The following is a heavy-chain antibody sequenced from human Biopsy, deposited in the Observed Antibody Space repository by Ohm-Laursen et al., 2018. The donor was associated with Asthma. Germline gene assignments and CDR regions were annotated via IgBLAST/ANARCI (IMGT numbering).Heavy chain of an antibody. CDR1: GFAVSRDH. Sequence: SLRLSCAASGFAVSRDHMFWVRQAPGKGLEWVSVIYSGGTSHTADSVRGRFAISRDYSKNTLYLQMHSLRTEDTAVYYCARGDSSNWSHYYFDYWGQGTLVTVSS. J-gene: IGHJ4*02. D-gene: IGHD3-22*01. V-gene: IGHV3-53*01. CDR3: ARGDSSNWSHYYFDY. CDR2: IYSGGTS.